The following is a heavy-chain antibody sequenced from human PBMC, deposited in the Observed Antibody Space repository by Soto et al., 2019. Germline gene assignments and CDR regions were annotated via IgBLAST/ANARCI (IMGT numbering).Heavy chain of an antibody. CDR2: SYSSGDA. D-gene: IGHD6-19*01. J-gene: IGHJ4*02. V-gene: IGHV4-59*11. Sequence: QVQLQESGPGLVRPSETLSLTCTVSGGSISSHYWSWIRQPPGKGLEWIGYSYSSGDANYNPSLKSRVTTSVDTSKSQLSLRLTSVTTTDTAVYYCARGNGWYDYWGQGTLVTVSS. CDR3: ARGNGWYDY. CDR1: GGSISSHY.